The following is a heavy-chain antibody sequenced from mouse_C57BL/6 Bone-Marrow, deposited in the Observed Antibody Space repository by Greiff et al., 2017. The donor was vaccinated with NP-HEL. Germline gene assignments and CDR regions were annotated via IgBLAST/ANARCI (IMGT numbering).Heavy chain of an antibody. Sequence: QVQLQQPGAELVRPGTSVKLSCKASGYTFTSYWMHWVKQRPGQGLEWIGVIDPSDSYTNYNQKFKGKATLTVDTSSSTAYMQLSSLTSEDSAVYYCATDGYYEYFEVWGTGTTVTVSS. J-gene: IGHJ1*03. CDR3: ATDGYYEYFEV. V-gene: IGHV1-59*01. CDR2: IDPSDSYT. CDR1: GYTFTSYW. D-gene: IGHD2-3*01.